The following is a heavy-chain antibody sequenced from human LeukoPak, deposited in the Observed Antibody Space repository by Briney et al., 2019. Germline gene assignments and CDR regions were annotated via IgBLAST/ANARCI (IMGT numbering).Heavy chain of an antibody. CDR2: ITSDSRYM. J-gene: IGHJ4*02. D-gene: IGHD3-22*01. CDR1: GFSFSSYN. V-gene: IGHV3-21*01. CDR3: ARGFRGYDSSGYYSAY. Sequence: GGSLSLSCAASGFSFSSYNMNWVRQAAGKGLEWVSSITSDSRYMYYADSVKGRFTISRDNAKNSLYLQMNSLRAEDTAVYYCARGFRGYDSSGYYSAYWGQGTLVTVSS.